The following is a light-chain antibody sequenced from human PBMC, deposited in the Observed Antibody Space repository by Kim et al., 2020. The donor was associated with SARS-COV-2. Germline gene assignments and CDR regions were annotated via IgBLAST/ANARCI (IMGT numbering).Light chain of an antibody. CDR2: EVS. CDR1: SSDVGSYNL. CDR3: CSYAGSSTLYV. Sequence: QSALTQPASVSGSPGQSITISCTGTSSDVGSYNLVSWYQQHPGKAPKLMIYEVSKRPSGVSNRFSGSKSGITASLTISGLQAEDEADYYCCSYAGSSTLYVFGTGTKVTVL. J-gene: IGLJ1*01. V-gene: IGLV2-23*02.